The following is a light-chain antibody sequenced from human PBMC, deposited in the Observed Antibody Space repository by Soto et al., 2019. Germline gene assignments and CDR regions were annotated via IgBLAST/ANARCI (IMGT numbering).Light chain of an antibody. J-gene: IGKJ4*01. CDR1: ESIDNW. CDR3: QHYVNWPLT. Sequence: MTQSPSTLSASVGDTVTITCRASESIDNWLAWYQQKPGQTPRLLIYAASIRATGVPARFSGSGSGTDFTLTINSLQSEDFAVYYCQHYVNWPLTFGGGTKVESK. CDR2: AAS. V-gene: IGKV3-15*01.